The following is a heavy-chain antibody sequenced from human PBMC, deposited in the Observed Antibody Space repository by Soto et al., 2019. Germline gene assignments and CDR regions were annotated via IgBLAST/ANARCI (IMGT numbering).Heavy chain of an antibody. Sequence: ASVKVSCKASGYTFTSYGISWVRQAPGQGLEWMGWISAYNGNTNYAQKLQGRVTMTTDTSTSTAYMELSSLRSEDTAVYYCARDLLAVAGTDDAFDIWGQGTMVTVSS. V-gene: IGHV1-18*01. CDR3: ARDLLAVAGTDDAFDI. CDR2: ISAYNGNT. CDR1: GYTFTSYG. J-gene: IGHJ3*02. D-gene: IGHD6-19*01.